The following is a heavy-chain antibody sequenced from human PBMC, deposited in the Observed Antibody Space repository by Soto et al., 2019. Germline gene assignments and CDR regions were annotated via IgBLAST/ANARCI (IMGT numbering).Heavy chain of an antibody. V-gene: IGHV1-69*02. CDR2: IIPILGIA. CDR1: GGTFSSYT. CDR3: ASLGFQLRSFEDY. D-gene: IGHD3-16*01. J-gene: IGHJ4*02. Sequence: QVQLVQSGAEVKKPGSSVKVSCKASGGTFSSYTIRWVRQAPGQGLEWMGRIIPILGIANYAQKFQGRVTITADKSTSTAYMELSSLRSEDTAAYYCASLGFQLRSFEDYWGQGTLVTVSS.